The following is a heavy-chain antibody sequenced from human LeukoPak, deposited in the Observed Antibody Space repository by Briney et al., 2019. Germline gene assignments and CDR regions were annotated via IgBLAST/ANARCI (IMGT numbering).Heavy chain of an antibody. CDR3: ARAMPNSLYAFDI. V-gene: IGHV4-39*07. CDR1: GGSISSSSYY. Sequence: SETLSLTCTVSGGSISSSSYYWGWIRQPPGKGLEWIGSIYYSGSTYYNPSLKSRVTISVDTSKNQFSLKLSSVTGADTAVYYCARAMPNSLYAFDIWGQGTMVTVSS. CDR2: IYYSGST. J-gene: IGHJ3*02. D-gene: IGHD4-23*01.